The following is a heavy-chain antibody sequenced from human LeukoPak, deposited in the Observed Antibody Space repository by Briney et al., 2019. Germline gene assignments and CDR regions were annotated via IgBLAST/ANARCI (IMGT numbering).Heavy chain of an antibody. Sequence: GASVKVSCKVSGYTLTELSMHWVRQAPGQGLEWMGGIIPIFGTANYAQKFQGRVTITADESTSTAYMELSSLRSEDTAVYYCARVGGGPSGTPPSDYWGQGTLVTVSS. V-gene: IGHV1-69*13. CDR3: ARVGGGPSGTPPSDY. CDR2: IIPIFGTA. CDR1: GYTLTELS. J-gene: IGHJ4*02.